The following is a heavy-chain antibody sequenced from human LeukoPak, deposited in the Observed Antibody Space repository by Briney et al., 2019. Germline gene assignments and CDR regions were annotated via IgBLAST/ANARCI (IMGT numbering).Heavy chain of an antibody. Sequence: GASVKVSCKTSADTFRDSYMHWVRQAPGQGLEWLGWTYPYSGVSNYEQKFQGRVTLTSDTSASTVYMQLARLTSDDTGVYFCASGSTTTELDHWGQGTLVTVSS. CDR2: TYPYSGVS. D-gene: IGHD1-14*01. CDR1: ADTFRDSY. CDR3: ASGSTTTELDH. V-gene: IGHV1-2*02. J-gene: IGHJ4*02.